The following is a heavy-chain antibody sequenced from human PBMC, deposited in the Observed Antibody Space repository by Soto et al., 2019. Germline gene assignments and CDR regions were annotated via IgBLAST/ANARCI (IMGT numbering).Heavy chain of an antibody. CDR2: IYHSGST. D-gene: IGHD1-26*01. CDR1: GGSISSSNW. J-gene: IGHJ4*02. Sequence: QVQLQESGPGLVKPSGTLSLTCAVSGGSISSSNWWSWVRQPPGKGLEWIGEIYHSGSTNYNPSLKSRVSTAVDKSKNQFSRELGSVTAADSDVYYCAIEGSGGGGFRHCWGEGCVVTVSS. CDR3: AIEGSGGGGFRHC. V-gene: IGHV4-4*02.